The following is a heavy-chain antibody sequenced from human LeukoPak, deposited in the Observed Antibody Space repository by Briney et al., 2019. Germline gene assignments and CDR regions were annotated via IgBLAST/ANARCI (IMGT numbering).Heavy chain of an antibody. CDR1: GFTFSNYA. Sequence: GGSLRLSCAASGFTFSNYAMSWVRQAPGKGLEWVSGISGSGDYTYYADSLKGRFTISRDNSKNTLYLQMNSLRAEDTALYYCAREGYCTNGVCPGHAFDIWGQGTMVTVSS. CDR3: AREGYCTNGVCPGHAFDI. J-gene: IGHJ3*02. V-gene: IGHV3-23*01. D-gene: IGHD2-8*01. CDR2: ISGSGDYT.